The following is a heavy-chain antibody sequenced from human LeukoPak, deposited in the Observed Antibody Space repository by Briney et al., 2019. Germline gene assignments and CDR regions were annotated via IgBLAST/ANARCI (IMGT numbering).Heavy chain of an antibody. CDR2: ISSSSSNI. CDR3: ARAAPTRTLIGSGADY. CDR1: GFIFSSYS. J-gene: IGHJ4*02. V-gene: IGHV3-48*04. D-gene: IGHD3-22*01. Sequence: PGGSLRLSCAASGFIFSSYSMNWVRQASGKGLEWVSYISSSSSNIYKADSVKGRFTISRDNARNSLYLQMNSLRVEDTAVYYCARAAPTRTLIGSGADYWGQGTLVSVSS.